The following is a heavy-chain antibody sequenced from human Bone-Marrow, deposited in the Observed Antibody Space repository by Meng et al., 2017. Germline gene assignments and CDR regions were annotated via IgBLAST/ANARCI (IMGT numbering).Heavy chain of an antibody. CDR3: AKSRDGYRHPGYYFDY. Sequence: GGSLRLSCAASGVTFSSYAMSWVRQAPGKGLEWVSAISGSGGSTYYADSVKGRFTISRDNSKNTLYLQMNSLRAEDTAVSYCAKSRDGYRHPGYYFDYWGQGTLVTVSS. V-gene: IGHV3-23*01. D-gene: IGHD5-24*01. J-gene: IGHJ4*02. CDR1: GVTFSSYA. CDR2: ISGSGGST.